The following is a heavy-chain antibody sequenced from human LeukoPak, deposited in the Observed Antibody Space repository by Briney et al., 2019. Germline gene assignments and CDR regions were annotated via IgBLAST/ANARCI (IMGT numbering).Heavy chain of an antibody. CDR2: IYYSGST. D-gene: IGHD3-22*01. J-gene: IGHJ4*02. CDR3: ARHSIYYHNSGYSDHFDY. V-gene: IGHV4-59*08. CDR1: GDSISSYY. Sequence: SETLSLTCTVSGDSISSYYWSWIRQPAGKGLEWIAYIYYSGSTDYNPSLKSRITISVETSKNQFSLKLTSVTAADTAVYYCARHSIYYHNSGYSDHFDYWGQGTLVTVSS.